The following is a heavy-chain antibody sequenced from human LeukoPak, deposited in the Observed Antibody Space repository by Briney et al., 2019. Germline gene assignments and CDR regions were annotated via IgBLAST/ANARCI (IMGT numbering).Heavy chain of an antibody. CDR1: GGSISSSSYY. D-gene: IGHD4-17*01. CDR3: ARHARGYGDYKR. J-gene: IGHJ4*02. CDR2: IYYSGST. V-gene: IGHV4-39*01. Sequence: PSGTLSLTCTVSGGSISSSSYYWGWIRQPPGKGLEWIGSIYYSGSTYYNPSLKSRVTISVDTSKNQFSLKLSSVTAADTAVYYCARHARGYGDYKRWGQGTLVTVSS.